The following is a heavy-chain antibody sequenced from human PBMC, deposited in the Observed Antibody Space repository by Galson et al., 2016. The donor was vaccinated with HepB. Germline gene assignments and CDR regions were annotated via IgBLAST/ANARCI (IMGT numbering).Heavy chain of an antibody. CDR2: IYSRGSI. J-gene: IGHJ4*02. D-gene: IGHD6-19*01. CDR1: GDSISNYY. CDR3: ARGLSDWYFPNYFDY. Sequence: ETLSLTCTVSGDSISNYYWSWIRQLPGKGLEWIGYIYSRGSINYNPSLKSRVTISIDTSKNQFSLKLSSVTAADTAVYYCARGLSDWYFPNYFDYWGQGTLVTVSS. V-gene: IGHV4-59*01.